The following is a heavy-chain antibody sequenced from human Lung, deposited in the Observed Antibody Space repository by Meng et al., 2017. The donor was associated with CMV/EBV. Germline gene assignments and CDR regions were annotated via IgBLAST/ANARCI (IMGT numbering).Heavy chain of an antibody. V-gene: IGHV1-69*05. Sequence: TFSSYAISWVRPAPGQGLEWMGGIIPIFGTANYAQKFQGRVTITTDESTSTAYMELSSLRSEDTAVYYCARGGGYCSSTSCYYFDYWGQGTLVTVSS. D-gene: IGHD2-2*03. CDR3: ARGGGYCSSTSCYYFDY. J-gene: IGHJ4*02. CDR2: IIPIFGTA. CDR1: TFSSYA.